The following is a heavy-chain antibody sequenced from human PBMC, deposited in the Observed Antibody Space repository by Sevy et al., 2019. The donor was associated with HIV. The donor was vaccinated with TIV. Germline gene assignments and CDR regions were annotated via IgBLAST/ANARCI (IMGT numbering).Heavy chain of an antibody. J-gene: IGHJ6*03. CDR2: ISSSSSTI. D-gene: IGHD2-2*01. CDR1: GFTFSSYS. Sequence: GGSLRLSCAASGFTFSSYSMNWVRQAPGKGLEWVSYISSSSSTIYYADSVKGRFTISRDNAKNSLYLQMNSLRAEDTAVYYCARDLSYCSSTSCYGYYYMDVWGKGTTVTISS. V-gene: IGHV3-48*01. CDR3: ARDLSYCSSTSCYGYYYMDV.